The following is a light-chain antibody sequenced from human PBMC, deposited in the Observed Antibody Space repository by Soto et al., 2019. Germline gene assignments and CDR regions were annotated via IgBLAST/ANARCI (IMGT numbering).Light chain of an antibody. CDR2: QDK. CDR3: QAWDSITYVV. CDR1: NLGSKY. J-gene: IGLJ2*01. Sequence: SYELTQPPSVSVSRGQTATITCSGDNLGSKYVCWYQQRPGQSPVLVMYQDKYRPSGIPDRFSGANSGSTATLTITGTQAMDEADYYCQAWDSITYVVFGGGTKLTVL. V-gene: IGLV3-1*01.